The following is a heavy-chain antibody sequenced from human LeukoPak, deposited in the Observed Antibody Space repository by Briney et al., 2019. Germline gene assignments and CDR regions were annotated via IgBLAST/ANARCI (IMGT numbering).Heavy chain of an antibody. CDR1: GNSISSGYY. Sequence: PSETLSLTCTVSGNSISSGYYWGWIRQPPGKGLEWIGSIYHSGRTYYNPSLKSRVTISVDTSKNQFSLKLSSVTAADTAVYYCARDRNYYDSSGSFDYWGQGTLVTVSS. CDR2: IYHSGRT. CDR3: ARDRNYYDSSGSFDY. D-gene: IGHD3-22*01. J-gene: IGHJ4*02. V-gene: IGHV4-38-2*02.